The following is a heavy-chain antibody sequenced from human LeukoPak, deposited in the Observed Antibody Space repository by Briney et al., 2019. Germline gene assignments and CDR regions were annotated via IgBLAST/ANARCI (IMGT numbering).Heavy chain of an antibody. Sequence: GASVKVSCKTSGYTFTIYGISWVRQAPGQGLELMGLISAYGNTNYAQNLQGRVTMTTDTSTSTAYMELRSLRSDDTAVYYCARGIIGYYFDYWGQGTLVTVSS. J-gene: IGHJ4*02. CDR3: ARGIIGYYFDY. CDR2: ISAYGNT. D-gene: IGHD2-15*01. CDR1: GYTFTIYG. V-gene: IGHV1-18*01.